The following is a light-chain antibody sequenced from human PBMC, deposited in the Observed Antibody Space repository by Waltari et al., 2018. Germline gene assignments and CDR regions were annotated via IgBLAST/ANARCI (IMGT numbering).Light chain of an antibody. CDR3: LQYNDWPPWT. CDR1: QSVTSN. Sequence: RATLSCRASQSVTSNLAWYQQKPGQAPRLLIFGASTRATDIPARFSGSGSGTEFTLTISSLQSEDFAVYYCLQYNDWPPWTFGQGTKVEIK. CDR2: GAS. J-gene: IGKJ1*01. V-gene: IGKV3-15*01.